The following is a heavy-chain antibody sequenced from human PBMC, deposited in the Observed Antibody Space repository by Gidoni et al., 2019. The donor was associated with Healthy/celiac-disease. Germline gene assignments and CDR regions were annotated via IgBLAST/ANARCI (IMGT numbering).Heavy chain of an antibody. D-gene: IGHD4-17*01. Sequence: EVQLVESGGGLVQPGRSLRLSCTASGFTFGDYAMSWFRQAPGKGLEWVGFIRSKAYGGTTEYAASVKGRFTISRDDSKSIAYLQMNSLKTEDTAVYYCTTDPKFTVTTGYYFDYWGQGTLVTVSS. CDR1: GFTFGDYA. CDR2: IRSKAYGGTT. J-gene: IGHJ4*02. CDR3: TTDPKFTVTTGYYFDY. V-gene: IGHV3-49*03.